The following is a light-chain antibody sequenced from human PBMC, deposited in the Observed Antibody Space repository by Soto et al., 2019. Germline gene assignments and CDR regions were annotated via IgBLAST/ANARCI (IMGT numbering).Light chain of an antibody. V-gene: IGKV1-5*03. CDR2: KAS. CDR3: QHYNSYSEA. CDR1: QTISSW. J-gene: IGKJ1*01. Sequence: DIQMTQSPSTLSVSVGDRVTITCRASQTISSWLASYQQKPGKAPKLLIYKASTLKSGVPSRFSGSGSGTEFTLTISSLQPDDFATYYSQHYNSYSEAFGQGTKVELK.